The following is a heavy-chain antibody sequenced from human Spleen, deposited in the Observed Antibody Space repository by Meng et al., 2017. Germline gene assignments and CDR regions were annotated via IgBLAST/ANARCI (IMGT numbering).Heavy chain of an antibody. Sequence: QWRGRVVCQPDTPLSLTCAVDGGTSSSYYWCCIRRPPGTGLEWIGESNHSGSTNYNPSPVSRATISVDTSQNNLSLKLSSVTAADSAVYYCARGPTTMAHDFDYWGQGTLVTVSS. CDR1: GGTSSSYY. CDR2: SNHSGST. D-gene: IGHD4-11*01. J-gene: IGHJ4*02. V-gene: IGHV4-34*01. CDR3: ARGPTTMAHDFDY.